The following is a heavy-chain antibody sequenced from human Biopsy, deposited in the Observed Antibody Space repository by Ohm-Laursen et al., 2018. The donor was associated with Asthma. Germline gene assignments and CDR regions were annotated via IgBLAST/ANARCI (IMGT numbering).Heavy chain of an antibody. D-gene: IGHD4-11*01. V-gene: IGHV3-53*01. J-gene: IGHJ4*02. CDR2: IYSGGTS. Sequence: GSLRLSCTASGFAVSRDYMFWVRQAPGKGLEWVSVIYSGGTSHTADSVKGRFTISRDNSKNTIYLQLNSLRAEDTAVYYCAKDWKSLYVQYFFEYWGQGTLVTVSS. CDR3: AKDWKSLYVQYFFEY. CDR1: GFAVSRDY.